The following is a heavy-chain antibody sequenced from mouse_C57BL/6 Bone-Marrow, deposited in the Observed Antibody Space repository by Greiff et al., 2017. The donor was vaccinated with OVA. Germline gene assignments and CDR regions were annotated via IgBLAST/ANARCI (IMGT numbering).Heavy chain of an antibody. CDR1: GFTITDYY. Sequence: VQLQQSGAELVKPGASVKLSCTASGFTITDYYMHWVKQRTEQGLEWIGRIDPEDGETKYAPKFQDKATITPATSSNPAYLHLSSLTSEDTAVDYCAGGCSWFAYWGQGTLVTVSA. CDR3: AGGCSWFAY. V-gene: IGHV14-2*01. J-gene: IGHJ3*01. CDR2: IDPEDGET.